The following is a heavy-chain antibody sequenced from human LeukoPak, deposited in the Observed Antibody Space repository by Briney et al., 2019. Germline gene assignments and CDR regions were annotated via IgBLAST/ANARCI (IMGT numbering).Heavy chain of an antibody. CDR1: GGSISSYY. D-gene: IGHD2-2*01. Sequence: PSETLSLTCTVSGGSISSYYWSWIRQPAGKGLEWIGRIYTSGITNYNPSLKSRVTMSVDTSKNQFSLKLSSVTAADTAVYYCARSGYCSSTSCFWFDPWGQGTLVTVSS. CDR2: IYTSGIT. V-gene: IGHV4-4*07. J-gene: IGHJ5*02. CDR3: ARSGYCSSTSCFWFDP.